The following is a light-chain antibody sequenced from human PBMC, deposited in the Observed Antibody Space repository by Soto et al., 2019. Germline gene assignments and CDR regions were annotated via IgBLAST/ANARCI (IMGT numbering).Light chain of an antibody. CDR3: AAWDDSLHVV. CDR1: SSNIGSNP. V-gene: IGLV1-44*01. Sequence: QSVLTQPPSASGTPGQRVTISCSGSSSNIGSNPVNWYQQLPGTAPKLLIYSNNQRPSGVPARFSGSKSGTSASLAISGLQSEDEADYYCAAWDDSLHVVFGGGTKLTVL. CDR2: SNN. J-gene: IGLJ2*01.